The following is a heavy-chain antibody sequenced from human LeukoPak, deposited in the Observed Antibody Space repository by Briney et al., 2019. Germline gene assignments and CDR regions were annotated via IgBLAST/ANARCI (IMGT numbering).Heavy chain of an antibody. CDR3: ATRGSSPDY. CDR1: GFTFSSYP. V-gene: IGHV3-15*04. CDR2: IESETDGGTT. Sequence: GGSLRLSCSASGFTFSSYPMHWVRQAPGKGLEWVGHIESETDGGTTDYATPVKDRYTISRGDSKNTLYLQMNSLKTEDTAVYYCATRGSSPDYWGQGTLVTVSS. J-gene: IGHJ4*02. D-gene: IGHD6-13*01.